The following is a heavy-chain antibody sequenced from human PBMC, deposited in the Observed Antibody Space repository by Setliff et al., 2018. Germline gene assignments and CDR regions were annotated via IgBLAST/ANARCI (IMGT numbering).Heavy chain of an antibody. J-gene: IGHJ4*02. D-gene: IGHD6-13*01. CDR3: ARDWAAAAGTAVGDGLDY. CDR1: GYSISSGYY. Sequence: SETLSLTCALSGYSISSGYYWGWIRQPPGKGLEWIGSIYHSGSTYYNPSLKSRVTISVDTSKNQFSLKLSSVTAADTAVYYCARDWAAAAGTAVGDGLDYWGQGTLVTVSS. V-gene: IGHV4-38-2*02. CDR2: IYHSGST.